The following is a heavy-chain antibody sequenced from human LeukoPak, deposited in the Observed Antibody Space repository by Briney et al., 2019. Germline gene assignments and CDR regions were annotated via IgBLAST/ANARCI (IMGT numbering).Heavy chain of an antibody. CDR3: ARDLTPGIAVAAVY. D-gene: IGHD6-19*01. V-gene: IGHV3-33*01. J-gene: IGHJ4*02. Sequence: GRSLRLSCAASGXTFSSYGMHWVRQAPGKGLEWVAVIWYDGSNKYYADSVKGRFTIPRDNSKNTLYLQMNSLRSEDTAVYYCARDLTPGIAVAAVYWGQGTLVTVSS. CDR1: GXTFSSYG. CDR2: IWYDGSNK.